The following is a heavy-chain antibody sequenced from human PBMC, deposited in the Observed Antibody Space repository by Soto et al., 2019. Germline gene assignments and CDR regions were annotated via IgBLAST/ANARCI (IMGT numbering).Heavy chain of an antibody. CDR3: ARVEPGYDFWSGYYYYYGMDV. Sequence: PGGSLRLSCAASGFTFSSYWMHWVRQAPGKGLVWVSRINSDGSSTSYADSVKGRFTISRDNAKNTLYLQMNSLRAGDTAVYYCARVEPGYDFWSGYYYYYGMDVWGQGTTVTVSS. J-gene: IGHJ6*02. D-gene: IGHD3-3*01. CDR2: INSDGSST. V-gene: IGHV3-74*01. CDR1: GFTFSSYW.